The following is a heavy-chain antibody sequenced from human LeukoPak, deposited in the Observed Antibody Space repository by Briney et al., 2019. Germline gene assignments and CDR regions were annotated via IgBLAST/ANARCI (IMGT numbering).Heavy chain of an antibody. CDR1: GFTFSSYV. J-gene: IGHJ4*02. CDR2: ISSSSSTI. Sequence: GGSLRLSCAASGFTFSSYVMNWVRQAPGKGLEWVSYISSSSSTIYYADSVKGRFTISRDNAKNSLYLQMNSLRAEDTAVYYCARDGAGYYDFWSGYYAVYWGQGTLVTVSS. D-gene: IGHD3-3*01. CDR3: ARDGAGYYDFWSGYYAVY. V-gene: IGHV3-48*01.